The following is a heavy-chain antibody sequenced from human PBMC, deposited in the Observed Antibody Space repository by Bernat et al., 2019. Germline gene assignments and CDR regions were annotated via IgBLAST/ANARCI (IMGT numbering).Heavy chain of an antibody. D-gene: IGHD2-21*02. CDR1: GYTFTSYA. V-gene: IGHV1-3*05. CDR2: INAGNGNT. CDR3: AREHCGGDCYSEYYFDY. Sequence: QVQLVQSGAEEKKPGASAKVSCKASGYTFTSYAMHWVRQAPGQRLEWMGWINAGNGNTKYSQKFQGRVTITRDTSASTAYMELSSLRSEDTAVYYCAREHCGGDCYSEYYFDYWGQGTLVTVSS. J-gene: IGHJ4*02.